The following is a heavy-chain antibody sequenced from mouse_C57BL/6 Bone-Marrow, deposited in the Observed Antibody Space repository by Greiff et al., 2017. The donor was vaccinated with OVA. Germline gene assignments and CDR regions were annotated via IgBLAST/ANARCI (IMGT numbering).Heavy chain of an antibody. CDR3: ATRDYFGGYFDV. J-gene: IGHJ1*03. V-gene: IGHV1-64*01. CDR1: GYTFTSYW. D-gene: IGHD1-1*01. Sequence: QVQLQQPGAELVKPGASVKLSCKASGYTFTSYWMHWVKQRPGQGLEWIGMIHPNSGSTNYNEKFKSKATLTVDKSSSTAYMQLSSLTSEDSAVYYCATRDYFGGYFDVWGTGTTVTVSS. CDR2: IHPNSGST.